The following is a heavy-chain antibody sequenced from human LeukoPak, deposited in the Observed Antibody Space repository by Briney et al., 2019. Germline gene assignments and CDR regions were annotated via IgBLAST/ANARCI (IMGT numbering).Heavy chain of an antibody. V-gene: IGHV3-48*01. CDR2: ISSSSSTI. CDR3: ARGGSSWFAYYMDV. D-gene: IGHD6-13*01. J-gene: IGHJ6*03. Sequence: GGSLRLSCAASGFTFSSYSMNWVRQAPGKGLEWVSYISSSSSTIYYADSVKGRFTISRDNAKNSLYLQMNSLRAEDTAVYYCARGGSSWFAYYMDVWGKGTTVTVSS. CDR1: GFTFSSYS.